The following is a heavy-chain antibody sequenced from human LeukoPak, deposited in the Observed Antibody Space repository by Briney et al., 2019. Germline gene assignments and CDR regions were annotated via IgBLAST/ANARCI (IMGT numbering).Heavy chain of an antibody. CDR2: ICYSGIT. Sequence: SETLSLTCTVSGGSISSYYWSWIRQPPGKGLEWIGYICYSGITYYNPSLKSRVTISLDTSNNQFSLHLSSVTAADTAVYYCARAVGGYDPFDYWGQGTLVTVSS. CDR3: ARAVGGYDPFDY. D-gene: IGHD5-12*01. J-gene: IGHJ4*02. V-gene: IGHV4-59*12. CDR1: GGSISSYY.